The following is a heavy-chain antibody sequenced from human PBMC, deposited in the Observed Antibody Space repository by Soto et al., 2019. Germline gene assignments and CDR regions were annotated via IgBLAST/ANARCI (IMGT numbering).Heavy chain of an antibody. V-gene: IGHV1-2*02. CDR3: ATGGGVGVAGSAAFDM. CDR1: GYPVTAYY. Sequence: QLHLVQSGAVVKKPGASVTVSCSASGYPVTAYYMHWVRQAPGRGLEWMGGINPATGAAKYTQTFRGRVPMTRATSTRTAFMELSCLTFEDPAVFYCATGGGVGVAGSAAFDMWGQGTLVTVSS. CDR2: INPATGAA. J-gene: IGHJ3*02. D-gene: IGHD3-3*01.